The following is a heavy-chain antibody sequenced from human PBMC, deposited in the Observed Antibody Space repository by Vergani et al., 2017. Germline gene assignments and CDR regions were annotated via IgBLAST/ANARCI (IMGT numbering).Heavy chain of an antibody. CDR2: ISGIGGST. CDR3: AKANPRNSGYDYLYYYHAMDV. CDR1: GFTFNHFA. V-gene: IGHV3-23*01. D-gene: IGHD5-12*01. Sequence: EVQLLESGGDLVQPGGSLRLSCAASGFTFNHFAMNWVRQAPGKGLEWVSGISGIGGSTYYAGSLKGRFTISRDSSKNTLYLQMNSLSAGDTAVYYCAKANPRNSGYDYLYYYHAMDVWGQGTTVTVAS. J-gene: IGHJ6*02.